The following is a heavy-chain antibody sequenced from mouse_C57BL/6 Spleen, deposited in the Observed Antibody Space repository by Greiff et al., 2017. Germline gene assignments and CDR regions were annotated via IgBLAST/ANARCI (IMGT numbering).Heavy chain of an antibody. CDR3: ARYSPTDAMDY. Sequence: EVQLMESGPGLVQPGRTLSLTCAASGFTFTDYYMSWVRQPPGKALEWLGFIRNKANGYTTEYIASVKGRFTISIDNCQRILYLQMNALCAEDSATCYCARYSPTDAMDYWGQGTSVTVSS. D-gene: IGHD1-1*01. V-gene: IGHV7-3*01. CDR1: GFTFTDYY. CDR2: IRNKANGYTT. J-gene: IGHJ4*01.